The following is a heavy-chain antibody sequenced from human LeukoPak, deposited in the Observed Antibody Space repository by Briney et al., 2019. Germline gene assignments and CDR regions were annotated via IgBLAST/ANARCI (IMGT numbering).Heavy chain of an antibody. CDR1: GYTFTSYA. CDR3: ATFPGVGATHYYFDY. CDR2: INAGNGNT. V-gene: IGHV1-3*01. J-gene: IGHJ4*02. D-gene: IGHD1-26*01. Sequence: ASVKVSCKASGYTFTSYAMHWVRQAPGQRLEWMGWINAGNGNTKYSQKFQGRVTITRDTSASTAYMELSSLRSEDTAVYYCATFPGVGATHYYFDYWGQGTLVTVSS.